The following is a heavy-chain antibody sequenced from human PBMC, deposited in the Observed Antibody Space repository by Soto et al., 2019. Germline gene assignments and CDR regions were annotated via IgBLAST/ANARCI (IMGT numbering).Heavy chain of an antibody. J-gene: IGHJ3*02. CDR1: GYALTELS. D-gene: IGHD4-17*01. CDR2: VDPEDGET. V-gene: IGHV1-24*01. Sequence: ASVKVSCKVSGYALTELSMHLVRQAPGKGREWMGGVDPEDGETIYAQKFQGRVTMTEDTSTDTAYMELSSLRSEDTAVYYCATSSSYGDRRVAFDIWGQGTTVTVSS. CDR3: ATSSSYGDRRVAFDI.